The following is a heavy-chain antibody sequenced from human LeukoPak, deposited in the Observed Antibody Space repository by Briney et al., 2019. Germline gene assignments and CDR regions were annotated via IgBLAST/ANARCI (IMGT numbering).Heavy chain of an antibody. D-gene: IGHD1/OR15-1a*01. CDR3: TLTTFGVVYYFDY. Sequence: GGSLRLSCAASGFTFSNYWMHWVRQAPGKGLEWVALISYDGINQYYADSVKGRFIISRDNSKNTLYLQLNSLRLEDTAVYYCTLTTFGVVYYFDYWGQGTLVTVSS. J-gene: IGHJ4*02. CDR1: GFTFSNYW. V-gene: IGHV3-30*03. CDR2: ISYDGINQ.